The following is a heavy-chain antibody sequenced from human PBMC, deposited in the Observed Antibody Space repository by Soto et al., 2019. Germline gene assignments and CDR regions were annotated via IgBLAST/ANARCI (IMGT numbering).Heavy chain of an antibody. V-gene: IGHV3-21*04. Sequence: EVLLVESGGGLVKPGGSLRLSCAASGFTFSTYNMNWVRQAPGKGLEWVSSINGRGNYIYYTDAVKGRFTISRDNAKTSLYLQMNSLRAEDTAVYYCAKATTNGGWFNPFDSWGQGALVTVSS. CDR3: AKATTNGGWFNPFDS. J-gene: IGHJ4*02. D-gene: IGHD6-19*01. CDR2: INGRGNYI. CDR1: GFTFSTYN.